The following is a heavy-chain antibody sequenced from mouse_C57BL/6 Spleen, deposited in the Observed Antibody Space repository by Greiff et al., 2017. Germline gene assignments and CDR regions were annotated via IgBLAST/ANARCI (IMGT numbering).Heavy chain of an antibody. J-gene: IGHJ4*01. V-gene: IGHV3-1*01. Sequence: VQLQQSGPGMVKPSQSLSLTCTVTGYSITSGYDWHWIRHFPGNKLEWMGYISYSGSTNYNPSLKSRISITHDTSKNHFFLKLNSVTTEDTATYYCARRGDYDVAMDYWGQGTSVTVSS. CDR1: GYSITSGYD. CDR3: ARRGDYDVAMDY. D-gene: IGHD2-4*01. CDR2: ISYSGST.